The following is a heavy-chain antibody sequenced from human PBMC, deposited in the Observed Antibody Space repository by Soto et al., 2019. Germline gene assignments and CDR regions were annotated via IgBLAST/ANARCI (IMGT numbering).Heavy chain of an antibody. Sequence: QVQLQESGPGLVKPSQTLSLTCTVSGGSISSGGYYWSWIRQHQGKGLEWIGYIYYSGSTYYNPSLKSRVTISVDTSKNQFSLKLSSVTAADTAVYYCARDRGTFPNYYGMDVWGQGTTVTVSS. J-gene: IGHJ6*02. V-gene: IGHV4-31*03. D-gene: IGHD3-10*01. CDR3: ARDRGTFPNYYGMDV. CDR2: IYYSGST. CDR1: GGSISSGGYY.